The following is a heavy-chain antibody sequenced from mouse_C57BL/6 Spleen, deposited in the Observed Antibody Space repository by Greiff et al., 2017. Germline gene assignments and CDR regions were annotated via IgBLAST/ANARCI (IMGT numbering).Heavy chain of an antibody. CDR3: ARRVFYYGSSPYWYFDV. Sequence: EVKLMESGGGLVKPGGSLKLSCAASGFTFSDYGMHWVRQAPEKGLEWVAYISSGSSTIYYADTVKGRFTISRDNAKNTLFLQMTSLRSEDTAMYYCARRVFYYGSSPYWYFDVWGTGTTVTVSS. CDR1: GFTFSDYG. CDR2: ISSGSSTI. D-gene: IGHD1-1*01. J-gene: IGHJ1*03. V-gene: IGHV5-17*01.